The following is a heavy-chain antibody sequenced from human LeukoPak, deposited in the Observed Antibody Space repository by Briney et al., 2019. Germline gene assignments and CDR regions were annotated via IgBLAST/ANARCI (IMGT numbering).Heavy chain of an antibody. CDR2: MNPNSGNT. V-gene: IGHV1-8*01. CDR1: AYTFTSYD. Sequence: ASVKVSCKASAYTFTSYDINWVRQATGQGLEWMGWMNPNSGNTGYAQKFQGRVTMTRNTSISTAYMELSSLRSEDTAVYYCARARAAAGIDFDYWGQGTLVTVSS. D-gene: IGHD6-13*01. CDR3: ARARAAAGIDFDY. J-gene: IGHJ4*02.